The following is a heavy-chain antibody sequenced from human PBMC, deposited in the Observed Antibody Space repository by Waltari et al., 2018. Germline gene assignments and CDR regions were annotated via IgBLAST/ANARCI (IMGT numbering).Heavy chain of an antibody. D-gene: IGHD2-8*01. Sequence: EVQLVESGGGLIQPGGSLRLSCAASGFTVSSNYMSWVRQAPGKGLEWVSVIYSGGNTHYADSVKGRFTISRDDSKNTHYLQVNDLRAEDTAVYYCAIDDEWATLMRNWGQGTLVTVSS. J-gene: IGHJ4*02. CDR3: AIDDEWATLMRN. CDR1: GFTVSSNY. V-gene: IGHV3-53*01. CDR2: IYSGGNT.